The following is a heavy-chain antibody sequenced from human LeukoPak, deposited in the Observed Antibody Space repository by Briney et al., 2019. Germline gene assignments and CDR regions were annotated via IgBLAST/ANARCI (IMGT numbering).Heavy chain of an antibody. J-gene: IGHJ5*02. D-gene: IGHD3-10*01. V-gene: IGHV3-11*01. CDR1: GFTFSDYF. Sequence: PGGSLRLSCAASGFTFSDYFMSWIRQAPQKGLEWVSYISNSGSTIYYADSVKGRFTISRDNAKNPLYLQMNSLRAEDTAVYYCARDYYASESYYNPSWGQGTLVTVSS. CDR3: ARDYYASESYYNPS. CDR2: ISNSGSTI.